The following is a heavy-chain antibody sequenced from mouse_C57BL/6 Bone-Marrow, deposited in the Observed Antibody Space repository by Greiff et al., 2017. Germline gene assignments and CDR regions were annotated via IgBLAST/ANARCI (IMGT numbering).Heavy chain of an antibody. Sequence: VQLQQSGPELVKPGASVKISCKASGYSFTDYNMNWVKQSTGKSLEWIGVINPNYGTTSYNQKFKGKATLTVDQSSSTAYMQLNSLTSEDSAVYYCARTAFTTTVEGDYAMDYWGQGTSVTVSS. CDR3: ARTAFTTTVEGDYAMDY. D-gene: IGHD1-1*01. CDR1: GYSFTDYN. CDR2: INPNYGTT. J-gene: IGHJ4*01. V-gene: IGHV1-39*01.